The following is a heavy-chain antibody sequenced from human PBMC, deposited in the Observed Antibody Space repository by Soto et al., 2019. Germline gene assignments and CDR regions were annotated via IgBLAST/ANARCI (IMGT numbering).Heavy chain of an antibody. CDR2: IYYSGST. D-gene: IGHD2-2*03. V-gene: IGHV4-39*01. Sequence: SETLSLTCTVSGGSISSSSYYWGWIRQPPGKGLEWIGSIYYSGSTYYNPSLKSRVTISVDTSKNQFSLKLSSVTAADTAVYYCAGTKTYGYCSSTSCSRAYNWFDPWGQGTLVTVSS. J-gene: IGHJ5*02. CDR3: AGTKTYGYCSSTSCSRAYNWFDP. CDR1: GGSISSSSYY.